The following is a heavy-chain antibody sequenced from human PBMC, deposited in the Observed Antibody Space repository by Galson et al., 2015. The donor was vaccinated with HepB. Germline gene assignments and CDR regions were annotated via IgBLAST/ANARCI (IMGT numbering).Heavy chain of an antibody. CDR1: GFTFDDYA. J-gene: IGHJ4*02. V-gene: IGHV3-9*01. Sequence: SLRLSCAASGFTFDDYAMFWVRQAPGKGLEWVSGISWNSDSIDYADSVKGRFTISRGNAKNSLYLQMDSLRAEDTALYYCAKAFNGWYGEVNYWGQGTLVTVSS. CDR3: AKAFNGWYGEVNY. D-gene: IGHD6-19*01. CDR2: ISWNSDSI.